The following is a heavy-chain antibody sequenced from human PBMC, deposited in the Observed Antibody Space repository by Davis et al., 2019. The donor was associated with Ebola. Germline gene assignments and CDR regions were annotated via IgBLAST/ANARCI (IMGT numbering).Heavy chain of an antibody. D-gene: IGHD5-18*01. CDR2: TYYTSKWFS. Sequence: PSETLSPTCAVSGDSVSGNSGAWNWIRQSPSRGLEFLGRTYYTSKWFSDYALSVKSRMTINPDTSKNQFTLQLTSVTPEDTALYYCARGWLRGGMDVWGEGTTVTV. J-gene: IGHJ6*02. V-gene: IGHV6-1*01. CDR3: ARGWLRGGMDV. CDR1: GDSVSGNSGA.